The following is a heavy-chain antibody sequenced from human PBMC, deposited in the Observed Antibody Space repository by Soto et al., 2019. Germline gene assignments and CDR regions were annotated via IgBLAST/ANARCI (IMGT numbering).Heavy chain of an antibody. D-gene: IGHD2-2*01. J-gene: IGHJ5*02. CDR1: GYTFTSYY. V-gene: IGHV1-46*01. Sequence: QVQLVQSGAEVKKPGASVKVSCKASGYTFTSYYMHWVRQAPGQGLEWMGRINPSGGSTSYAQKFQGRVTMTSDTSTSTGYMELSSLRSEDTAVYYCARAYCSSTSCPRLNWFDPWGQGTLVTVSS. CDR2: INPSGGST. CDR3: ARAYCSSTSCPRLNWFDP.